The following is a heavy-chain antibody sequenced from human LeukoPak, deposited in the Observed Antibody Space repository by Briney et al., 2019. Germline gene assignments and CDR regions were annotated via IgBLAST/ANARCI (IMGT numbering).Heavy chain of an antibody. J-gene: IGHJ4*02. CDR1: GLTFSSYA. D-gene: IGHD3-16*01. Sequence: PGGSLRLSCAASGLTFSSYAMSWVRQAPGKGLEWVSAISGSGGSTYYADSVKGRFTISRDNSKNTLYLQMNSLRAEDTAVYYCAQCLFQVGYFDYWGQGTLVTVSS. V-gene: IGHV3-23*01. CDR2: ISGSGGST. CDR3: AQCLFQVGYFDY.